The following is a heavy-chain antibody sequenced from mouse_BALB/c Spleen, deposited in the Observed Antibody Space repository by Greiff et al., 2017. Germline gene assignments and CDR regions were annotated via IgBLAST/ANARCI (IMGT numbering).Heavy chain of an antibody. V-gene: IGHV1-39*01. CDR1: GYSFTDYI. J-gene: IGHJ4*01. Sequence: VQLQQTGPELVKPGASVKISCKASGYSFTDYIMLWVKQSHGKSLEWIGNINPYYGSTSYNLKFKGKATLTVDKSSSTAYMQLNSLTSEDSAVYYCARQGPYYAMDYWGQGTSVTVSS. CDR3: ARQGPYYAMDY. CDR2: INPYYGST.